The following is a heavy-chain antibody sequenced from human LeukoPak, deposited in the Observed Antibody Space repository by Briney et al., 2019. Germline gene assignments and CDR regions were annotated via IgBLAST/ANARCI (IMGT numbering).Heavy chain of an antibody. D-gene: IGHD1-26*01. V-gene: IGHV3-23*01. J-gene: IGHJ4*02. CDR3: AKDRSIGTYYTFDS. Sequence: GGSLRLSCAASGFTFSSYAMSWVRQAPGKGLECISGFSGSGGSTYYADSVKGRFTISRDNSKNTLYLQMNSLRAEDTAVYYCAKDRSIGTYYTFDSWGQGTLVTVSS. CDR1: GFTFSSYA. CDR2: FSGSGGST.